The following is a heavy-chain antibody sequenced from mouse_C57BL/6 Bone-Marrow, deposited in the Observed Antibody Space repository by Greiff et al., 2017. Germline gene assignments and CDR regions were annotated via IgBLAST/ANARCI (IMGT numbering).Heavy chain of an antibody. D-gene: IGHD1-1*01. Sequence: QVQLQPGAELVMPGASVKLSCKASGYTFTSYWMHWVKQRPGQGLEWIGEIDPSDSYTNYNQKFKGKSTLTVDKSSSTAYMQLSSLTSEDSAVYYWAREGIIGYYYGSSWGQGTLVTVSA. CDR3: AREGIIGYYYGSS. CDR2: IDPSDSYT. V-gene: IGHV1-69*01. J-gene: IGHJ3*01. CDR1: GYTFTSYW.